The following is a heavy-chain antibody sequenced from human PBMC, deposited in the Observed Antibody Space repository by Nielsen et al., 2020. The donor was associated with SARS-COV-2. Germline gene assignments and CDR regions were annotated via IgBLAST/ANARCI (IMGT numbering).Heavy chain of an antibody. Sequence: ASVKVSCKASGYTFTSYDINWVRQATGQGLEWMGWMNPNSGNTGHAQKCQGRVTMTRNNSISTAYMELSSLRSEDTAVYYCARSLFGSREGDFDYWGQGTLVTVSS. D-gene: IGHD6-13*01. V-gene: IGHV1-8*01. J-gene: IGHJ4*02. CDR3: ARSLFGSREGDFDY. CDR1: GYTFTSYD. CDR2: MNPNSGNT.